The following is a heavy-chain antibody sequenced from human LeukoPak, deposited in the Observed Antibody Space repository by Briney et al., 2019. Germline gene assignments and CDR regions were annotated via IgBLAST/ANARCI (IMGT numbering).Heavy chain of an antibody. Sequence: GGSLRLSCAASGFTFSNYEMHWVRQAPGKGLEWVSSISSSSSYIYYADSVKGRFTISRDNAKNSLYLQMNSLRAEDTAVYYCARELDREDYYYYYMDVWGKGTTVTVSS. J-gene: IGHJ6*03. CDR1: GFTFSNYE. CDR2: ISSSSSYI. D-gene: IGHD1-26*01. CDR3: ARELDREDYYYYYMDV. V-gene: IGHV3-21*01.